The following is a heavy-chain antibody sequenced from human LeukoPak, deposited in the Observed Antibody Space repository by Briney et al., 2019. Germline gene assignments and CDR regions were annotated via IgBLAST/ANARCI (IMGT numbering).Heavy chain of an antibody. CDR3: ARELWIQLWGAYWSL. CDR1: GGSISSSSYY. Sequence: PSETLSLTCTVSGGSISSSSYYWGWIRQPPGKGLEWIGSIYYSGSTYYNPSLKSRVTISVDTSKNQFSLKLSSVTAADTAVYYCARELWIQLWGAYWSLWGQGTLVTVSS. D-gene: IGHD5-18*01. CDR2: IYYSGST. V-gene: IGHV4-39*07. J-gene: IGHJ4*02.